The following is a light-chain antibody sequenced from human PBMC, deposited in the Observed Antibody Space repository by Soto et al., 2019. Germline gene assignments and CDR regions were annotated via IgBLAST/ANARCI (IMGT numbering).Light chain of an antibody. CDR2: AAS. CDR3: QQSFSTPT. V-gene: IGKV1-39*01. Sequence: KPGKAPKLLIYAASSLQSGVPSRFSGSVSGTDFTLTISGLQSEDFATYYFQQSFSTPTFGQGTRLEIK. J-gene: IGKJ5*01.